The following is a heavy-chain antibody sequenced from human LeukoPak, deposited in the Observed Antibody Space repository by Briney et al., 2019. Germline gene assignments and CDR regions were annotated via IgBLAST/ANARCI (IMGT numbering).Heavy chain of an antibody. J-gene: IGHJ4*02. CDR3: ARTSSSLSESFDY. CDR2: TYHSGST. D-gene: IGHD6-13*01. Sequence: SETLSLTCTVSGGSISSGGYYWSWIRQPPGKGLEWIGYTYHSGSTYYNPSLKSRVTISVDRSKNQFSLKLSSVTAADTAVYYCARTSSSLSESFDYWGQGTLVTVSS. CDR1: GGSISSGGYY. V-gene: IGHV4-30-2*01.